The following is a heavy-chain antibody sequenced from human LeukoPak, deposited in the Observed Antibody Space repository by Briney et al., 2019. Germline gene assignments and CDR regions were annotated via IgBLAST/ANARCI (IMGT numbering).Heavy chain of an antibody. CDR1: GCTLTELS. Sequence: ASVKVSCKVSGCTLTELSMHWVRQAPGKGLVWMGGFDPEDGETIYAQKFQGRVTMTEDTSTDTAYMELSSLRSEDTAVYYCATGAKGYGSGSPPNWGQGTLVTVSS. CDR3: ATGAKGYGSGSPPN. V-gene: IGHV1-24*01. CDR2: FDPEDGET. J-gene: IGHJ4*02. D-gene: IGHD3-10*01.